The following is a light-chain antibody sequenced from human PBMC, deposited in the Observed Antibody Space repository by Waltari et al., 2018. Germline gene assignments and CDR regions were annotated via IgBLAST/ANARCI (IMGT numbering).Light chain of an antibody. CDR1: QSFSRA. J-gene: IGKJ1*01. CDR2: DAS. V-gene: IGKV3-20*01. Sequence: EIVLTQSPGHLSLSPGERATLSCRASQSFSRALAWYQQKPGQAPRPLIYDASTRAIGIPDRFSGGGSGTDFSLTISRLEPEDFAVYYCQHYVRLPVTFGQGTTVEIK. CDR3: QHYVRLPVT.